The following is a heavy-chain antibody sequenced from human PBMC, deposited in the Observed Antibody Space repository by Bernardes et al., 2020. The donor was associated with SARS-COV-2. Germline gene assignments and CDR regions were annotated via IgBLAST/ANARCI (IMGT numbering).Heavy chain of an antibody. Sequence: GGSLRLSCAASGFTVSSKHMSWVRQAPGKGLEWVSVIYSGGSTYYADSVKGRFTVSRDNSKNTLYLQMNSLRPEDTAVYYCARVEGSSWYWNYWGQGALVTVSS. V-gene: IGHV3-66*02. CDR1: GFTVSSKH. D-gene: IGHD6-13*01. CDR3: ARVEGSSWYWNY. CDR2: IYSGGST. J-gene: IGHJ4*02.